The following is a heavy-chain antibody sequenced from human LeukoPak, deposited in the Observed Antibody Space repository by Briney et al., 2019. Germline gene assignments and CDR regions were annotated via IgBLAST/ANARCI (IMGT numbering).Heavy chain of an antibody. Sequence: PGRSLRLSCAASGFTFSSYGMHWVRQAPGKGLEWVAVIWYDGSNKYYADSVKGRFTISRDNSKNTLYLQMNSLRAEDTAVYYCAKEGPYGWNDLNWGQGTLVTVSS. CDR2: IWYDGSNK. J-gene: IGHJ4*02. D-gene: IGHD1-1*01. CDR1: GFTFSSYG. CDR3: AKEGPYGWNDLN. V-gene: IGHV3-33*06.